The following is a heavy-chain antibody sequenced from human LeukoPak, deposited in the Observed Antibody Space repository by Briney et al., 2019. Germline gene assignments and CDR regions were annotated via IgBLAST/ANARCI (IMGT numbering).Heavy chain of an antibody. Sequence: SETLSLTCTVSGGSVSSGSYYWSWIQQPPGKGLEWIGYIYYSGSTNYNPSLKSRVTISVDTSKNQFSLKLSSVTAADTAVYYCARQGYSYGYLFDYWGQGTLVTVSS. J-gene: IGHJ4*02. V-gene: IGHV4-61*01. CDR1: GGSVSSGSYY. D-gene: IGHD5-18*01. CDR2: IYYSGST. CDR3: ARQGYSYGYLFDY.